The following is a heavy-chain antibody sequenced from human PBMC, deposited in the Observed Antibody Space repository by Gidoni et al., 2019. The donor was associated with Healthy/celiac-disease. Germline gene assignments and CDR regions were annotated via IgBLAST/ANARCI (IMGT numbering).Heavy chain of an antibody. CDR3: ARDKVLVVVGFMDV. Sequence: EVQLVESGGGLVQPGGSLRLSCAASGFPFRSYSMNWLRQAPGKGLEWVSYISSSSSTIYYADSVKGRFTISRDNAKNSLYLQMNSLRDEDTAVYYCARDKVLVVVGFMDVWGQGTTVTVSS. J-gene: IGHJ6*02. D-gene: IGHD2-15*01. V-gene: IGHV3-48*02. CDR2: ISSSSSTI. CDR1: GFPFRSYS.